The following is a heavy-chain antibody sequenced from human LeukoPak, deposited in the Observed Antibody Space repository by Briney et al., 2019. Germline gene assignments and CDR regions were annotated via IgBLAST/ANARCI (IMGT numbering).Heavy chain of an antibody. D-gene: IGHD3-3*01. J-gene: IGHJ6*02. CDR3: ARETYDDFWAGYFLSRGNYYGMDF. CDR1: GXTVSSNY. CDR2: IYSGGST. V-gene: IGHV3-66*01. Sequence: GGSLRLSCAASGXTVSSNYMSWVRQAPGKGLECVSVIYSGGSTYYADSVKGRFTISRDNSKNTLYLQMNSLRAEHTAVYYCARETYDDFWAGYFLSRGNYYGMDFWGQGTTVTVSS.